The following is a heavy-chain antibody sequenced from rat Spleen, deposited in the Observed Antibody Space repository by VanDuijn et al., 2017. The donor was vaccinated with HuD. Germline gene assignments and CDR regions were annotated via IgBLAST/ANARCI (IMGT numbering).Heavy chain of an antibody. V-gene: IGHV5-29*01. J-gene: IGHJ3*01. Sequence: EVQLVESDGGLVQPGRSLKLSCAASGLTFSDYYMAWVRQAPTKGLEWVATINYDGSSTYYRDSVKGRFTISRDNAKSTLYLQMDSLRSEDTATYYCASRTGNWFAYWGQGTLVTVSS. CDR1: GLTFSDYY. CDR2: INYDGSST. CDR3: ASRTGNWFAY. D-gene: IGHD4-2*01.